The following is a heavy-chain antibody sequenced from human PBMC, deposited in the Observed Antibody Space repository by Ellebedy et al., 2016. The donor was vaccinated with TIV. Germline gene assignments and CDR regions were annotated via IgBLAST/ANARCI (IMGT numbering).Heavy chain of an antibody. CDR2: ISAYNGNT. CDR1: GYTFTSYG. CDR3: ARDSGGYNPYISHYGMDV. J-gene: IGHJ6*02. V-gene: IGHV1-18*01. D-gene: IGHD5-24*01. Sequence: ASVKVSCXASGYTFTSYGISWVRQAPGQGLEWMGWISAYNGNTNYAQKLQGRVTMTTDTSTSTAYMELRSLRSDDTAVYYCARDSGGYNPYISHYGMDVWGQGTTVTVSS.